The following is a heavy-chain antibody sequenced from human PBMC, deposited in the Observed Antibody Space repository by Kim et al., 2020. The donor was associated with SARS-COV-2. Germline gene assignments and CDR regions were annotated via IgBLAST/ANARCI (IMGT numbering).Heavy chain of an antibody. CDR2: IYYSGST. D-gene: IGHD3-9*01. Sequence: SETLSLTCTVSGGSISSSSYYWGWIRQPPGKGLEWIGSIYYSGSTYYNPSLKSRVTISVDTSKKQFSLKLSSVTAADTAVYYCARRNHYDILTGYPDRYAFDIWGQGTMVTVSS. V-gene: IGHV4-39*01. J-gene: IGHJ3*02. CDR3: ARRNHYDILTGYPDRYAFDI. CDR1: GGSISSSSYY.